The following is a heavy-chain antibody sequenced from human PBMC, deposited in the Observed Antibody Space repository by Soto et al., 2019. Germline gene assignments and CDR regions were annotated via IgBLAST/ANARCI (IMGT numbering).Heavy chain of an antibody. J-gene: IGHJ4*02. Sequence: GGSLRLSCAASGFTFSSYGMHWVRQAPGKGLEWVAVISYDGSNKYYADSVKGRFTISRDNSKNTLYLQMNSLRAEDTAVYYCAKDSKWLRGAPHYWGQGTLVTVSS. CDR3: AKDSKWLRGAPHY. D-gene: IGHD5-12*01. CDR2: ISYDGSNK. V-gene: IGHV3-30*18. CDR1: GFTFSSYG.